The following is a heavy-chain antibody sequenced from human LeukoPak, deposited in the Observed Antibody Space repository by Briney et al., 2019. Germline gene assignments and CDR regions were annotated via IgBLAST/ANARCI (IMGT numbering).Heavy chain of an antibody. CDR1: GGPVSGLY. CDR2: VHYSGST. J-gene: IGHJ4*02. D-gene: IGHD2-15*01. Sequence: SSETLSLICVVSGGPVSGLYWGWIRQPSGRGLEWIGYVHYSGSTNYNPSFKSRITKSLDTSRNQFSLQLSSVTAADTAVYYCARIHRYCSGGACYVLDNWGQGTLVAVSS. V-gene: IGHV4-59*02. CDR3: ARIHRYCSGGACYVLDN.